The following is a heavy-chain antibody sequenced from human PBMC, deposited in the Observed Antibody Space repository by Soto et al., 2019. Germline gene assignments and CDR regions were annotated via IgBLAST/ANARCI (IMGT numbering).Heavy chain of an antibody. D-gene: IGHD6-13*01. CDR1: GFNFGAYW. V-gene: IGHV3-74*01. CDR2: INTDGGST. Sequence: LRLSCAASGFNFGAYWMHWLRQVPGKGLIWVSEINTDGGSTSYADSVKGRFTISRDNSKNTLYLQMNSLRAEDTAVYYCAKGTIAVAGSSLFFDYWGQGTLVTVSS. J-gene: IGHJ4*02. CDR3: AKGTIAVAGSSLFFDY.